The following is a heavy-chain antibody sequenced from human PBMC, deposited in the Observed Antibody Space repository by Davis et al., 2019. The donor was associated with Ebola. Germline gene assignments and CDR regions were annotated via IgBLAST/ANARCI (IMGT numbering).Heavy chain of an antibody. J-gene: IGHJ5*02. CDR2: IYYSGST. CDR3: ARVSSEYSSSWYWFDP. D-gene: IGHD6-13*01. CDR1: GGSISSGDYY. V-gene: IGHV4-30-4*01. Sequence: SETLSLTCTVSGGSISSGDYYWSWIRQPPGKGLEWIGYIYYSGSTYYNPSLKSRVTISVDTSKNQFSLKLSSVTAADTAVYYCARVSSEYSSSWYWFDPWGQGTLVTVSS.